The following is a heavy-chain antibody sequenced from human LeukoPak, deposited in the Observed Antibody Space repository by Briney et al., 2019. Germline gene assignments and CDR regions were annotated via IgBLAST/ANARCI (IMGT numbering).Heavy chain of an antibody. CDR1: GGSISSSSYY. D-gene: IGHD2-2*01. CDR2: IYHSGST. CDR3: ARAYCSSTSCPFDY. Sequence: SETLSLTCTVSGGSISSSSYYWGWIRQPPGKGLEWIGSIYHSGSTYYNPSLKSRVTISVDRSKNQFSLKLSSVTAADTAVYYCARAYCSSTSCPFDYWGQGTLVTVSS. V-gene: IGHV4-39*07. J-gene: IGHJ4*02.